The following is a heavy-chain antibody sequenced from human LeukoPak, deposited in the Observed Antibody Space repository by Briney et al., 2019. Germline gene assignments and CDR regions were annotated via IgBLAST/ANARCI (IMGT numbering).Heavy chain of an antibody. J-gene: IGHJ4*02. Sequence: GGSLRLSCAASGFTFSSYAMHWVRQAPGKGLEWVSSISSSSSYIYYADSVKGRFTISRDNAKNSLYLQMNSLRAEDTAVYYCARESSGAWSGYFDYWGQGTLVTVSS. CDR1: GFTFSSYA. CDR3: ARESSGAWSGYFDY. D-gene: IGHD3-3*01. V-gene: IGHV3-21*01. CDR2: ISSSSSYI.